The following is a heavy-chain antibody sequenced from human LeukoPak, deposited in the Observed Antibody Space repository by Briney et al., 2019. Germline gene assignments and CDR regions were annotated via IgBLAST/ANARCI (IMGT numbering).Heavy chain of an antibody. Sequence: GALRLSCAASGFTFSSYWMHWVRQAPGKGLVWVSRLISDGSSASYADSVKGRFTISRDNTKNILYLQMNSLRAEDTAVYYCVRDSRYCPDVWGQGTTVTVSS. CDR2: LISDGSSA. CDR3: VRDSRYCPDV. J-gene: IGHJ6*02. V-gene: IGHV3-74*01. CDR1: GFTFSSYW. D-gene: IGHD2-8*02.